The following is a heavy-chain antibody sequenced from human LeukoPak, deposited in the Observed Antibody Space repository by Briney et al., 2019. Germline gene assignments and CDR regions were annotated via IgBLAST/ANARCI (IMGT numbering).Heavy chain of an antibody. CDR1: GFTFSSYG. CDR3: ARGLKIDEVPAALDY. Sequence: GGSLRLSCAASGFTFSSYGMHWVRQAPGKGLEWVAVISYDGSNKYYANSVKGRFTISRDNSKNTLYLQMNSLRAEDTAVYYCARGLKIDEVPAALDYWGQGTLVTVSS. J-gene: IGHJ4*02. CDR2: ISYDGSNK. V-gene: IGHV3-30*19. D-gene: IGHD2-2*01.